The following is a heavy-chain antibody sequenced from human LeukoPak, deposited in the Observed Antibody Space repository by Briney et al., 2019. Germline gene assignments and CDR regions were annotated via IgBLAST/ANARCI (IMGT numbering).Heavy chain of an antibody. CDR3: ARPMTTVTANPDAFDI. J-gene: IGHJ3*02. Sequence: GGSLRLSCAASGFTVSSNYMSWVRQAPGKGLEWVSVIYSGGSTYYADSVKGRFTISRDNSKNTLYLQMNSLRAEDTAVYYCARPMTTVTANPDAFDIWGQGTMVTVSS. D-gene: IGHD4-17*01. V-gene: IGHV3-53*05. CDR1: GFTVSSNY. CDR2: IYSGGST.